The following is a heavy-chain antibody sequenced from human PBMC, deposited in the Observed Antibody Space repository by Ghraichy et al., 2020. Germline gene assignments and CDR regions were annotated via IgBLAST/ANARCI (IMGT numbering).Heavy chain of an antibody. V-gene: IGHV4-39*01. D-gene: IGHD6-19*01. CDR2: IYYSGST. CDR3: ASASRGSGWPYYYYYGMDV. J-gene: IGHJ6*02. Sequence: SETLSLTCTVSGGSISSSSYYWGWIRQPPGKGLEWIGSIYYSGSTYYNPSLKSRVTISVDTSKNQFSLKLSSVTAADTAVYYCASASRGSGWPYYYYYGMDVWGQGTTVTVSS. CDR1: GGSISSSSYY.